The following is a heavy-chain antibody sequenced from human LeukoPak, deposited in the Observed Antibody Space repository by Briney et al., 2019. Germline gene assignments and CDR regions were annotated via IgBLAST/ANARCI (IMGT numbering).Heavy chain of an antibody. V-gene: IGHV4-34*01. CDR2: INHSGST. J-gene: IGHJ4*02. CDR1: GGSFSGYY. Sequence: SETLSLTCAVYGGSFSGYYWSWIRQPPGKGLEWIGEINHSGSTNYNPSLKSRVTMSVDTSKNQFSLKLSSVTAADTAVYYCARTRVLDYWGQGTLVTVSS. CDR3: ARTRVLDY. D-gene: IGHD2-2*01.